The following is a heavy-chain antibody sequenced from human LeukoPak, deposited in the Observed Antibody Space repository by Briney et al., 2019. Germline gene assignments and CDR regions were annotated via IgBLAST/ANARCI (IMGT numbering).Heavy chain of an antibody. Sequence: PSGTLSLTCTVSGGSISDYYWNWIRQPPGKGLEWIGYIYYSGSTTYNPSLKSRVTMSVDTAKNQFSLTVRSVTAADTAVYYCARGDFCSKSNCYLRPMDVWGKGTTVTVSS. CDR2: IYYSGST. V-gene: IGHV4-59*01. J-gene: IGHJ6*03. D-gene: IGHD3-3*01. CDR1: GGSISDYY. CDR3: ARGDFCSKSNCYLRPMDV.